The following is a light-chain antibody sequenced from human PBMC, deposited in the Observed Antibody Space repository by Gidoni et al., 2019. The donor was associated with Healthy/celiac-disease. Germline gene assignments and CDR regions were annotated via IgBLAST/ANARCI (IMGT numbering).Light chain of an antibody. J-gene: IGKJ3*01. CDR2: AAS. Sequence: DIQMTQSPSSLSASVGDRVTLTCRASQSISSYLNWYQQKPGKAPKLLIYAASSLQSGVPSRFSGSGSGTDFTLTISSLQPEDFATYYCQQSYSTQFTFXPXTKVDIK. CDR3: QQSYSTQFT. CDR1: QSISSY. V-gene: IGKV1-39*01.